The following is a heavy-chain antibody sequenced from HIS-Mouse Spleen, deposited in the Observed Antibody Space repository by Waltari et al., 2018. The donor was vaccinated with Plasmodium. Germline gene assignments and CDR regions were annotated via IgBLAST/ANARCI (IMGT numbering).Heavy chain of an antibody. CDR2: INPNSGGT. J-gene: IGHJ5*02. CDR3: ARRSSNNHYYHSNPDWFDP. V-gene: IGHV1-2*02. D-gene: IGHD3-22*01. CDR1: GYTFTGYY. Sequence: QVQLVQSGAEVKKPGASVKVSCKASGYTFTGYYMHWVRQAPGQGLEWMGWINPNSGGTNYAQKFQGRGTMTSDTSISTAYMELSRLRSDDTAVYYCARRSSNNHYYHSNPDWFDPWGQGTLVTVSS.